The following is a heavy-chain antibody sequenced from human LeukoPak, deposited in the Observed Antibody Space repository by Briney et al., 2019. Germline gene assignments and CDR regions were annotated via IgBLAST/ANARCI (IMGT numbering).Heavy chain of an antibody. CDR1: GFTFSSYW. Sequence: GGSLRLSCAASGFTFSSYWKSWVRQAPGKGLEWVANIKQDGSEKYYVDSVKGRFTISRDNAKNSLYLQMNSLRAEDTAVYYCARAGRGYVNYWGQGTLVTVSS. V-gene: IGHV3-7*01. CDR3: ARAGRGYVNY. D-gene: IGHD3-10*01. CDR2: IKQDGSEK. J-gene: IGHJ4*02.